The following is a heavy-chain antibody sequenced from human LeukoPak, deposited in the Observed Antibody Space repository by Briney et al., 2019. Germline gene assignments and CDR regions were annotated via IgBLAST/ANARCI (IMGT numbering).Heavy chain of an antibody. CDR2: INHSGST. J-gene: IGHJ4*02. V-gene: IGHV4-34*01. Sequence: SETLSLTCAVYGGSFSGYYWSWIRQPPGKGLEWIGEINHSGSTNYNPSLKSRVTISVDTSKNQFSLKLSSVTAADTAVYYCAGVFSSERTRFDYWGQGTLVTVSS. CDR1: GGSFSGYY. D-gene: IGHD2-8*01. CDR3: AGVFSSERTRFDY.